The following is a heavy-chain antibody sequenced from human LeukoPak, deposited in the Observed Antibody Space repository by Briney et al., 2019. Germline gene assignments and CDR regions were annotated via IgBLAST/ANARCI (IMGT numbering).Heavy chain of an antibody. D-gene: IGHD3-22*01. J-gene: IGHJ4*02. CDR3: ARAKTYDSSGYYLNY. CDR1: GFTFSSYA. Sequence: GGSLRLSCAASGFTFSSYAMTWVRQAPGKGLEWVSVISGSGGSTYYADSVKGRFTISRDSSKNTLYLQMNSLRAEDTAVYYCARAKTYDSSGYYLNYWGQGTLVTVSS. V-gene: IGHV3-23*01. CDR2: ISGSGGST.